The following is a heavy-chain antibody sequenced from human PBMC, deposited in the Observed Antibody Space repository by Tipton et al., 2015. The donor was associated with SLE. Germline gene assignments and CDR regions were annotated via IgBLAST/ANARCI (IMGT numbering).Heavy chain of an antibody. CDR2: IYYTGNT. CDR1: GGSMSYHY. Sequence: TLSLTCSVSGGSMSYHYWSWIRQPPGKGLEWIGYIYYTGNTNYNPSLKSRVTISVDTSKNQFSLKLSSVTAADTAVYYCARDSPGDFDWFDAFDIWGQGTMVTVSS. CDR3: ARDSPGDFDWFDAFDI. J-gene: IGHJ3*02. D-gene: IGHD3-9*01. V-gene: IGHV4-59*11.